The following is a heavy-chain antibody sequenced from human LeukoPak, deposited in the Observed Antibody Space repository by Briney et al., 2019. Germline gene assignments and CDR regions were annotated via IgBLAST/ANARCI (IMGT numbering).Heavy chain of an antibody. J-gene: IGHJ3*02. Sequence: SETLSLTCTVSGDSISSSSYYWGWIRQPPGKGLEWIGSIYYSGSTYYNPSLKSRVTISVDTSKNQFSLKLSSVTAADTAVYYCARGPVGGTTYNDGHAFDIWGQGTMVTVSS. CDR2: IYYSGST. D-gene: IGHD1-7*01. V-gene: IGHV4-39*01. CDR3: ARGPVGGTTYNDGHAFDI. CDR1: GDSISSSSYY.